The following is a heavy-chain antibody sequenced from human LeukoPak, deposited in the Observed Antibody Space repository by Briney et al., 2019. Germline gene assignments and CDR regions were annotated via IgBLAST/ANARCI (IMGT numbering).Heavy chain of an antibody. D-gene: IGHD2-21*02. J-gene: IGHJ4*02. V-gene: IGHV3-33*08. CDR3: ARDWGSDEAIDY. CDR1: GFTFSSYG. CDR2: IWHDGRNK. Sequence: GSLRLSCAASGFTFSSYGIHWVRQAPGKGLEWVAVIWHDGRNKYYADSVKGRFTIPRDNSKNTVLLQMNSLRAEDTAIYYCARDWGSDEAIDYWGQGTLVTVSS.